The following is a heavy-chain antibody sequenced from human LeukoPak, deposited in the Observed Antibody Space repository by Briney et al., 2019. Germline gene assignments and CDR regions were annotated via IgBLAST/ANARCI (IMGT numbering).Heavy chain of an antibody. Sequence: GGSLRLSCTASGFTVGNNYMNWLRQAPGKGLEWVSLICSDGSTHYADSVKGRFTISRDNSKNTLYLQMYSLRAEDTAVYYCARDTPGIAASVNGGWGQGTLVTVSS. J-gene: IGHJ4*02. CDR1: GFTVGNNY. D-gene: IGHD6-13*01. CDR3: ARDTPGIAASVNGG. CDR2: ICSDGST. V-gene: IGHV3-53*01.